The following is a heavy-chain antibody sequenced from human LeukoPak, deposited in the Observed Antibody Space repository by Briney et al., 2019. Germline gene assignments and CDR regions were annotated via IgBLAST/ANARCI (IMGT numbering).Heavy chain of an antibody. Sequence: GASVKVSCTASGYTFTGYYMHWVRQAPGQGLEWMGWINPNSGGTNYAQKFLGRVTMTRDTSITTAYMELSRLRSDDTAVYYCARGGSGWFDAFDIWGQGTMVTVSS. CDR1: GYTFTGYY. D-gene: IGHD6-19*01. V-gene: IGHV1-2*02. CDR3: ARGGSGWFDAFDI. J-gene: IGHJ3*02. CDR2: INPNSGGT.